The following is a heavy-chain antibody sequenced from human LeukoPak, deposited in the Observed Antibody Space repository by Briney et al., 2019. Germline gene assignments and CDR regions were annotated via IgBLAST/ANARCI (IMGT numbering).Heavy chain of an antibody. CDR1: GYTFTGYY. CDR3: ARAVDLPYSSSSGNWFDP. J-gene: IGHJ5*02. Sequence: ASVKVSCKASGYTFTGYYMHWVRQAPGQGLEWMGWINPNSGGTNYAQKFQGRVTMTRDTSISTAYMELSRLRSDDTAVYYCARAVDLPYSSSSGNWFDPWAREPWSPSPQ. V-gene: IGHV1-2*02. D-gene: IGHD6-6*01. CDR2: INPNSGGT.